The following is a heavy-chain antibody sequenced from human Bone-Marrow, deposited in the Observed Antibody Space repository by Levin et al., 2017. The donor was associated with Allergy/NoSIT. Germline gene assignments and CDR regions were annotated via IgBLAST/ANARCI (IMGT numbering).Heavy chain of an antibody. Sequence: PGGSLRLSCTTSGFTFGDYAIIWFRQAPGKGLEWVSFIRGKAFGGTREYAASVKGRFTISRDESKSAAYLQMNSLKTEDTAVYFCSRTCGGLATTSGDYYGMDVWGQGTTVTVSS. CDR1: GFTFGDYA. J-gene: IGHJ6*02. D-gene: IGHD5-12*01. V-gene: IGHV3-49*03. CDR3: SRTCGGLATTSGDYYGMDV. CDR2: IRGKAFGGTR.